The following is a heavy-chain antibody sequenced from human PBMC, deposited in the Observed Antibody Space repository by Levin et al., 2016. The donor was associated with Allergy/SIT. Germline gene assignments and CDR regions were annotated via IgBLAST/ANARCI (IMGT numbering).Heavy chain of an antibody. J-gene: IGHJ1*01. CDR3: AHSRLGELSSEYFQH. V-gene: IGHV2-5*02. CDR2: IYWDDDK. D-gene: IGHD3-16*02. Sequence: PGKALEWLALIYWDDDKRYSPSLKSRLTITKDTSKNQVVLTMTNMDPVDTATYYCAHSRLGELSSEYFQHWGQGTLVTVSS.